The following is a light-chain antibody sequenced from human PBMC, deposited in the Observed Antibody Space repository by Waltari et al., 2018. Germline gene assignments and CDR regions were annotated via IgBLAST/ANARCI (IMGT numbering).Light chain of an antibody. CDR1: AFKY. J-gene: IGLJ1*01. Sequence: QSALTQPPSASGSEGQSVTTSCSGAFKYVSWYQKHPGKAPKLLIYDVFKRPSGVTDRFSGSQSGDTATLTVSWVQFEDEAVYYCSSYAATNNLRNVFGTGTRLTVL. V-gene: IGLV2-8*01. CDR2: DVF. CDR3: SSYAATNNLRNV.